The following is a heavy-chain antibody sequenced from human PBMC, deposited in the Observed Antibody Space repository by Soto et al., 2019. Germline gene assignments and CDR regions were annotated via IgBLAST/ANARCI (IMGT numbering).Heavy chain of an antibody. V-gene: IGHV3-23*01. CDR3: AKGIGVVPAAKAFDY. J-gene: IGHJ4*02. CDR1: GFTFSSYA. D-gene: IGHD2-2*01. Sequence: GGSLRLSCAASGFTFSSYAMSWVRQAPGKGLEWVSAISGSGGSTYYADSVKGRFTISRDNSKNTLYLQMNSLRAEDTAVYYCAKGIGVVPAAKAFDYWGQGTLVTVSS. CDR2: ISGSGGST.